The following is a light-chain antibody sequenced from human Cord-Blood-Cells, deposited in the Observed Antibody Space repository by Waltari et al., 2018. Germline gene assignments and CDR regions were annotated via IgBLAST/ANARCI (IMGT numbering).Light chain of an antibody. V-gene: IGLV2-14*01. CDR3: SSYTSSFYV. CDR1: SSDVGGYNY. Sequence: QSALTQPASVSGSPGQSITISCTGTSSDVGGYNYVAWYQQHPGKAPKLLIYEVSNRPSGFSKRFSGSKAGNTASLTISGLQAEDDADYYCSSYTSSFYVFGTGTKVTVL. CDR2: EVS. J-gene: IGLJ1*01.